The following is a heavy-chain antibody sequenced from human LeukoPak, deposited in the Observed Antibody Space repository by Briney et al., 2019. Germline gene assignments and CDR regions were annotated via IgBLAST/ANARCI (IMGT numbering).Heavy chain of an antibody. V-gene: IGHV4-59*01. CDR1: GGSISSYY. CDR3: ASGYSSVYYYHYMDV. J-gene: IGHJ6*03. D-gene: IGHD5-18*01. Sequence: PSKTLSLTCTVSGGSISSYYWSWIRQPAGKGLEWIGYIYYSGSTNYNPSLKSRVTISVDTSKNQFSLKLSSVTAADTAVYYCASGYSSVYYYHYMDVWGKGTTVTVSS. CDR2: IYYSGST.